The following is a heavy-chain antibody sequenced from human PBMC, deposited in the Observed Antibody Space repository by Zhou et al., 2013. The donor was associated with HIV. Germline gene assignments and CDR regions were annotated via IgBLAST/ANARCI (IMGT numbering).Heavy chain of an antibody. Sequence: EVQLVESGGGVVRPGGSLRLSCAASGFTFDDYGMSWVRQAPGKGLEWVSGINWNGDNTGYADPLKGRFTISRDNAKNSLYLQMNSLRAEDTAFYYCARDPYGGNPPLYFDYWGQGSPGPPSPQ. D-gene: IGHD4-17*01. CDR1: GFTFDDYG. CDR2: INWNGDNT. V-gene: IGHV3-20*04. J-gene: IGHJ4*02. CDR3: ARDPYGGNPPLYFDY.